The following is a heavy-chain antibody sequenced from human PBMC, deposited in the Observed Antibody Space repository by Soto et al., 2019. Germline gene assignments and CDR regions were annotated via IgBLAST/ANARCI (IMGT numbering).Heavy chain of an antibody. Sequence: GESLRLSCAASGVIFSSYAMSWVRQAPGKVLEWVSGISGSGSSTYYADSVKGRFTISRDNSKNTLYLQMNSLRAEDTAVYYCAKGRGITIFGVVPNWFDPWGQGT. D-gene: IGHD3-3*01. CDR3: AKGRGITIFGVVPNWFDP. CDR2: ISGSGSST. J-gene: IGHJ5*02. CDR1: GVIFSSYA. V-gene: IGHV3-23*01.